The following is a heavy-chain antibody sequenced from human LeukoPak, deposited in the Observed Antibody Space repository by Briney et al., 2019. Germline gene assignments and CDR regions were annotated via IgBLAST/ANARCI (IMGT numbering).Heavy chain of an antibody. V-gene: IGHV1-8*01. CDR1: GYTFSSYD. Sequence: ASVKVSCKASGYTFSSYDINWVRQATGQGLEWMGWMDPNSGNTGYAQKFQGRVTMTRNTSISTAYMELSSLRSEDTAVYYCARLKYSSGWYEDYWGQGTLVTVSS. D-gene: IGHD6-19*01. J-gene: IGHJ4*02. CDR2: MDPNSGNT. CDR3: ARLKYSSGWYEDY.